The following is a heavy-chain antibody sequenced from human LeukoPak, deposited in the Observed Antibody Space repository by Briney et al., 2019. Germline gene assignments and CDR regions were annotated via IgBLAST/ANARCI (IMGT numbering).Heavy chain of an antibody. D-gene: IGHD6-13*01. Sequence: GRSLRLSCAASGFTFSSYDMHWVRQAPGKGLEWVAVIWYDGSNKYYADSVKGRFTISRDNSKNTLYLQMNSLRAEDTAVYYCAIVHGSSWHHYFDYWGQGTLVTVSS. J-gene: IGHJ4*02. CDR2: IWYDGSNK. V-gene: IGHV3-33*01. CDR3: AIVHGSSWHHYFDY. CDR1: GFTFSSYD.